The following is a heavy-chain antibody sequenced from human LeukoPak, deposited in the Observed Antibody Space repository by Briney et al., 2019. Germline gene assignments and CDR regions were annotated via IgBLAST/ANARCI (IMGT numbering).Heavy chain of an antibody. D-gene: IGHD6-13*01. CDR2: ISVSSGII. CDR3: AREASYSSSWATFDN. J-gene: IGHJ4*02. CDR1: GFGLSGSG. Sequence: PGGSLRLSCVASGFGLSGSGMTWVRQAPGKGLEWISYISVSSGIIYYADSVRGRFTISRDNAKNSLFLQMNSLTVEDTAVYYCAREASYSSSWATFDNWGQGTLVTV. V-gene: IGHV3-48*01.